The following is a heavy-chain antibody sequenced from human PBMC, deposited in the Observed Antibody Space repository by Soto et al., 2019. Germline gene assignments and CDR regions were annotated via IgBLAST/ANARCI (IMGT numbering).Heavy chain of an antibody. CDR3: ARSAYTYVWGSYRYTWYFDY. Sequence: PSETLSLTCTVSGGSISSSSYYWGWIRQPPGKGLEWIGSIYYSGSTYYNPSLKSRVTISVDTSKNQFSLKLSSVTAADTAVYYCARSAYTYVWGSYRYTWYFDYRGQGTLVTVSS. J-gene: IGHJ4*02. CDR1: GGSISSSSYY. D-gene: IGHD3-16*02. V-gene: IGHV4-39*01. CDR2: IYYSGST.